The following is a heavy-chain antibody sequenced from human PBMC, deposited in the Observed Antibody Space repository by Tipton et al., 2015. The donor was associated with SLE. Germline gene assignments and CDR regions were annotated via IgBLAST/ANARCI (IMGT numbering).Heavy chain of an antibody. V-gene: IGHV3-30*04. Sequence: SLRLSCAASGFTFSSYAMHWVRQAPGKGLEWVAVISYDGSNKYYADSVKGRFTISRDNSKNTLYLRMNSLRAEDTAVYYCVRDRGDGYNQIDCWGQGTLATVSS. CDR1: GFTFSSYA. D-gene: IGHD5-24*01. CDR2: ISYDGSNK. J-gene: IGHJ4*02. CDR3: VRDRGDGYNQIDC.